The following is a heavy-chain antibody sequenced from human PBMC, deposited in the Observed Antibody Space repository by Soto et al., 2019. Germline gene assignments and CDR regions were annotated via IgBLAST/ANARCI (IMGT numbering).Heavy chain of an antibody. V-gene: IGHV4-31*03. CDR1: GGSISSGGYY. Sequence: QVQLQESGPGLVKPSQTLSLTCTVSGGSISSGGYYWSWIRQHPGKGLEWIGYIYYSGSTYYNPSLKSRVTISVDTSKNQFSLKLSSVTAADTAVYYCARGVSWIQLWGSTFLDYWGQGTLVTVSS. J-gene: IGHJ4*02. D-gene: IGHD5-18*01. CDR2: IYYSGST. CDR3: ARGVSWIQLWGSTFLDY.